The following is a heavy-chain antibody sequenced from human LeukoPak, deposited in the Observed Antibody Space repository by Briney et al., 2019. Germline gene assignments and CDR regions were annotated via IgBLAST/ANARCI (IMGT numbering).Heavy chain of an antibody. V-gene: IGHV1-8*03. Sequence: GASVKVSCKASGYTFTSYDINWVRQATGQGLEWMGWMNPNSGNTGYAQKFQGRVTITRNTSISTAYMELSSLRSEDTAVYYCARGKKWRSIVVVPTAMITTYYYYYMDVWGKGTTVTVSS. D-gene: IGHD2-2*01. J-gene: IGHJ6*03. CDR3: ARGKKWRSIVVVPTAMITTYYYYYMDV. CDR1: GYTFTSYD. CDR2: MNPNSGNT.